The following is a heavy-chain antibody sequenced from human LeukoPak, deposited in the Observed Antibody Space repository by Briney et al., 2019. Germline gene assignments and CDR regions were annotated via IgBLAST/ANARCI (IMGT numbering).Heavy chain of an antibody. CDR1: GFTFSSYT. V-gene: IGHV3-21*01. J-gene: IGHJ4*02. D-gene: IGHD3-10*01. CDR3: ARVRGYSRYQPLDY. CDR2: ISTTGSYI. Sequence: GGSLRLSCAASGFTFSSYTMNWVRQAPGKGLEWVSSISTTGSYIYYADSVKGRFTISRDNAKKSLYPQMDSLRAEDTAVYYCARVRGYSRYQPLDYWGQGTLVTVSS.